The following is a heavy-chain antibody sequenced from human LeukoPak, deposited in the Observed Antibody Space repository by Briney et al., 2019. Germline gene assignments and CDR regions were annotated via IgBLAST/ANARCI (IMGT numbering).Heavy chain of an antibody. Sequence: PGGPLRLSCAASGFTVSSNYMSWVRQAPGKGLEWGSVIYSGGSTYYADSVKGRFTISRDNSKNTLYLQMNSLSAEDTAVYYCARGSDCSTTSCHWAWFDPWGQGTLVTVSS. D-gene: IGHD2-2*01. J-gene: IGHJ5*02. CDR2: IYSGGST. CDR1: GFTVSSNY. V-gene: IGHV3-53*01. CDR3: ARGSDCSTTSCHWAWFDP.